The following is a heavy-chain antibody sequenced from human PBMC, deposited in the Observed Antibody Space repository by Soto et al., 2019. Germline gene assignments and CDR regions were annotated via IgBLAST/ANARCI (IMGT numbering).Heavy chain of an antibody. V-gene: IGHV3-48*01. CDR2: ISSSSSTI. CDR3: ARRVRGARSGYVDY. D-gene: IGHD3-3*01. J-gene: IGHJ4*02. CDR1: GFTFSSYS. Sequence: EVQLVESGGGLVQPGGSLRLSCAASGFTFSSYSMNWVRQAPGKGLEWVSYISSSSSTIYYADSVKGRFTISRDNAKNSLYLQMNSLRAEDTAMYYCARRVRGARSGYVDYWGQGTLVTVSS.